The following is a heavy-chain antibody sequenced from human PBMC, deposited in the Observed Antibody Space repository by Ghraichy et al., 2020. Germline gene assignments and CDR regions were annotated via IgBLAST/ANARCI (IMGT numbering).Heavy chain of an antibody. J-gene: IGHJ6*02. CDR2: IKSKTDGGTT. CDR1: GFTFSNAW. Sequence: GGSLRLSCAASGFTFSNAWMSWVRQAPGKGLEWVGRIKSKTDGGTTDYAAPVKGRFTISRDDSKNTLYLQMNSLKTEDTAVYYCTTDRIKDPYYYYGMDVWGQGTTVTVSS. CDR3: TTDRIKDPYYYYGMDV. V-gene: IGHV3-15*01. D-gene: IGHD2/OR15-2a*01.